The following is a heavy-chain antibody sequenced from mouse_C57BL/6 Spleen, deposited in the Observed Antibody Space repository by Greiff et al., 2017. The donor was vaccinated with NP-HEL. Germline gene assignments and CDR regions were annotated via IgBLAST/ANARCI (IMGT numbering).Heavy chain of an antibody. CDR3: ARKGNYAMDY. Sequence: VQLQQSGPELVKPGASVKISCKASGSSFTSYYIHWVRQRPGQGLEWIGWIYPGSGNTKYNEKFKGKATLTADTSSSTAYMQLSSLTSEDSAVYYCARKGNYAMDYWGQGTSVTVSS. J-gene: IGHJ4*01. V-gene: IGHV1-66*01. CDR1: GSSFTSYY. CDR2: IYPGSGNT.